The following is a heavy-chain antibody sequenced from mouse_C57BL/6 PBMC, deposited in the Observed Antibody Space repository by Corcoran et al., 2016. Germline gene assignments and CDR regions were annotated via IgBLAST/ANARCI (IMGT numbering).Heavy chain of an antibody. CDR3: ARSDGYPFYYFDY. J-gene: IGHJ2*01. D-gene: IGHD2-3*01. CDR2: IYPGDGDT. V-gene: IGHV1-80*01. Sequence: QVQLQQSGAELVKPGASVKISCKASGYAFSSYWMNWVKQRPGKGLEWIGQIYPGDGDTNYNGKFKGKATLTADKSSSTAYMQLSSLTSEDSAVYFCARSDGYPFYYFDYWGQGTTLTVSS. CDR1: GYAFSSYW.